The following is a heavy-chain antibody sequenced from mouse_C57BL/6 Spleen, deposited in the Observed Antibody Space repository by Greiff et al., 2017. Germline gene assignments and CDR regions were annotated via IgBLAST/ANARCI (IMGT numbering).Heavy chain of an antibody. CDR1: GYTFTSYW. D-gene: IGHD2-5*01. Sequence: QVQLQQPGAELVRPGSSVKLPCKASGYTFTSYWMDWVKQRPGQGLEWIGNIYPSDSETHYNQKFKDKATLAVDKSSSTAYMQLSSLTSEDSAVYYCAREDYSNYRGAMDYWGQGTSVTVSS. V-gene: IGHV1-61*01. CDR3: AREDYSNYRGAMDY. J-gene: IGHJ4*01. CDR2: IYPSDSET.